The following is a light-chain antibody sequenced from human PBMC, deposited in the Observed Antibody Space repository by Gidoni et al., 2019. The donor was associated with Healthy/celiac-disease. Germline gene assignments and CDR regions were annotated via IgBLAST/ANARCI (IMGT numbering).Light chain of an antibody. Sequence: DIQMTQSPSSLSASVGDRVTITCRASQSISSYLNWYQQKPGKAPKLLIYAASSLQSGVPSRFSGSGSATDFTIIISSLQPEDFANYYCQQSYSTPYSFGQGTKLEIK. J-gene: IGKJ2*03. CDR1: QSISSY. CDR3: QQSYSTPYS. V-gene: IGKV1-39*01. CDR2: AAS.